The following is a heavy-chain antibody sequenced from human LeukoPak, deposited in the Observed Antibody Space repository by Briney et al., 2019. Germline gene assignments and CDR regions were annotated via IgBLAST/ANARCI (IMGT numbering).Heavy chain of an antibody. V-gene: IGHV3-74*01. CDR1: GLTFSSYW. Sequence: PGGSLSLSCAASGLTFSSYWIHWVRHAPGKGLVWISRINSYGSNTSYADSVKGRFTISRDNAKNTLYLQMNNLRAEDTAVYYCARDSGITDFDYWGQGTLVTVSS. J-gene: IGHJ4*02. CDR3: ARDSGITDFDY. D-gene: IGHD1-14*01. CDR2: INSYGSNT.